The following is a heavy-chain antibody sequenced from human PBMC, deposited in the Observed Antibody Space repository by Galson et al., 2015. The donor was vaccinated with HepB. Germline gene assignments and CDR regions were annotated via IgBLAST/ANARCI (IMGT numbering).Heavy chain of an antibody. CDR2: IIPIFGTA. CDR1: GGTFSSYA. CDR3: ARDREMATIVPLWRWGLDY. Sequence: SVKVSCKASGGTFSSYAISWVRQAPEQGLEWMGGIIPIFGTANYAQKFQGRVTITADESTSTAYMELSSLRSEDTAVYYCARDREMATIVPLWRWGLDYWGQGTLVTVSS. D-gene: IGHD5-24*01. J-gene: IGHJ4*02. V-gene: IGHV1-69*13.